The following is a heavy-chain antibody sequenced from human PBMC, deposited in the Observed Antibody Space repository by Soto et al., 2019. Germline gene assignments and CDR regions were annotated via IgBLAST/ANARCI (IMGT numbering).Heavy chain of an antibody. CDR2: IYNTGST. Sequence: PSESLSLTCPVSGGSFTNYYWSWIRQPPGRGLEWIGYIYNTGSTNYNPSLKSRVTISVDTSKNQFSLKLSSVTAADTAVYYCASRNYYGSGSYHYYFDYWGQGTLVTVS. J-gene: IGHJ4*02. D-gene: IGHD3-10*01. CDR3: ASRNYYGSGSYHYYFDY. V-gene: IGHV4-59*08. CDR1: GGSFTNYY.